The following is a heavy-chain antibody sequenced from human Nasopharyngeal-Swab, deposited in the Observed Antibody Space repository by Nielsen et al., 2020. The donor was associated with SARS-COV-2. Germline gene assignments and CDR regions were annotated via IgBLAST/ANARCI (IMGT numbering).Heavy chain of an antibody. CDR3: AREAIFGDYTYIDY. J-gene: IGHJ4*02. V-gene: IGHV3-21*01. Sequence: GESLKISCAASGFTLKTYGMMWVRQAPGKGLEWVSSISSDSSYIYYADSVKGRFTISRDNAKYSLYPQMNSLRGEDTAVYYCAREAIFGDYTYIDYWGQGTLVTVSS. CDR1: GFTLKTYG. CDR2: ISSDSSYI. D-gene: IGHD4-17*01.